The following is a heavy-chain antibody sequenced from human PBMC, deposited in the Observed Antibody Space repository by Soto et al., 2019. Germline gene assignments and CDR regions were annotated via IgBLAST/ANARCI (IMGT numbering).Heavy chain of an antibody. D-gene: IGHD6-19*01. CDR3: ARHLDGSGWYYFDY. J-gene: IGHJ4*02. V-gene: IGHV4-59*08. CDR1: GGSISSYY. Sequence: SETLSLTCTVSGGSISSYYWSWIRQPPGKGLEWIGYIYYSGSTNYNPSLKGRVTISVDTSKNQFSLKLSSVTAADTAVYYCARHLDGSGWYYFDYWGQGTLVTVSS. CDR2: IYYSGST.